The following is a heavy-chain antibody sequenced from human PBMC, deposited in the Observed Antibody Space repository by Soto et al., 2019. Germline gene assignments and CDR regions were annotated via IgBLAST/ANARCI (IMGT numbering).Heavy chain of an antibody. J-gene: IGHJ4*02. CDR3: ARAVGTTVTGLWHFDS. D-gene: IGHD4-17*01. V-gene: IGHV3-33*01. CDR2: IWYDGTQK. CDR1: GFTFNTYS. Sequence: QVQLEESGGGVVQPGRSLRLSCEASGFTFNTYSMHWVRQPPGTGLEWLAAIWYDGTQKYYADSVKGRFIISRDNSKKTLYLEMNRLRAEDTDVYYCARAVGTTVTGLWHFDSWGQGTLVTVSS.